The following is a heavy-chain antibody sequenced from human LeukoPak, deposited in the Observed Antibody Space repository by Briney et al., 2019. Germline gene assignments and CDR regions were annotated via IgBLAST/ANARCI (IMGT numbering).Heavy chain of an antibody. CDR3: ARDSDLYYYDSSGYYYHAFDI. J-gene: IGHJ3*02. CDR1: GYTFTSYY. V-gene: IGHV1-46*01. D-gene: IGHD3-22*01. CDR2: INPSGGST. Sequence: ASVKVSCKASGYTFTSYYMHWVRQAPGQGLEWMGIINPSGGSTSYAQKFQGRVTMTRDTSTSTVYMELSSLRSEDTAVYYCARDSDLYYYDSSGYYYHAFDIWGQGTMVTVSS.